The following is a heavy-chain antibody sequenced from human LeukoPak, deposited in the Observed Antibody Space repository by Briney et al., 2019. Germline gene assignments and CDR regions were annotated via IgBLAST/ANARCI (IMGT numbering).Heavy chain of an antibody. CDR3: ARGFPYYYGSGSSYYYYYYGMDV. Sequence: SLKVSCKASGGTFSSYAISWVRQAPGQGLEWMGGIIPIFGTANYAQKFQGRVTITADKSTSTAYMELSSLRSEDTAVYYCARGFPYYYGSGSSYYYYYYGMDVWGKGTTVTVSS. D-gene: IGHD3-10*01. CDR1: GGTFSSYA. J-gene: IGHJ6*04. V-gene: IGHV1-69*06. CDR2: IIPIFGTA.